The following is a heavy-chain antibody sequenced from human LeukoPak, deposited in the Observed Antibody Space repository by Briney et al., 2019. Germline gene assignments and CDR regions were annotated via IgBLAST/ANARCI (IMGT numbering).Heavy chain of an antibody. CDR3: AGVPINMTVVVNAFHI. Sequence: PSQTLSLTCTVSGGSISSGSYYWSWIRQPAGKGLEWIGRIYTSGSTNYNPSLKSRVTISVDTSKNQFSLKLSSVTAADTAVYYCAGVPINMTVVVNAFHIWGQGTMVTVSS. V-gene: IGHV4-61*02. D-gene: IGHD3-22*01. CDR1: GGSISSGSYY. CDR2: IYTSGST. J-gene: IGHJ3*02.